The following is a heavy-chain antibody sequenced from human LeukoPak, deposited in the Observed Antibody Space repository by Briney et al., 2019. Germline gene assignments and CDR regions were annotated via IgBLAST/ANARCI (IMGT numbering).Heavy chain of an antibody. CDR3: AKAHYDILTGPTDY. Sequence: GGSLRLSCAASGFTFSSHHMNWVRQAPGKGLEWVAYITSSSSTIYYADSVKGRFTVSRDNAGNSLYLQINSLRAEDTAVYYYAKAHYDILTGPTDYWGQGTLVTVSS. V-gene: IGHV3-48*04. CDR1: GFTFSSHH. J-gene: IGHJ4*02. CDR2: ITSSSSTI. D-gene: IGHD3-9*01.